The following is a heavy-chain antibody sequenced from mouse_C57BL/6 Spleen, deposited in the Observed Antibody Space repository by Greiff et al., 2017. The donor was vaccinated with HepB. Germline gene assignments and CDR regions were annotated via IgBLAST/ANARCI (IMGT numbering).Heavy chain of an antibody. CDR2: IYPGGGYT. J-gene: IGHJ3*01. CDR3: ARSGDYGSRESWFAY. V-gene: IGHV1-63*01. CDR1: GYTFTNYW. D-gene: IGHD1-1*01. Sequence: VQLQQSGAELVRPGTSVKMSCKASGYTFTNYWIGWAKQRPGHGLEWIGDIYPGGGYTNYNEKFKGKATLTADKSSSTAYMQFSSLTSEDSAIYYCARSGDYGSRESWFAYWGQGTLVTVSA.